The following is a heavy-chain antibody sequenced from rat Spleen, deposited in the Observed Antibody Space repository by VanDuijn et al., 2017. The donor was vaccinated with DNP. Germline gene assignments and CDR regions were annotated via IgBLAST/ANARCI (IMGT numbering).Heavy chain of an antibody. CDR3: ATHGRWERDFDY. CDR1: GFTFSNYG. J-gene: IGHJ2*01. V-gene: IGHV5-19*01. CDR2: ISPSGGST. D-gene: IGHD5-1*01. Sequence: EVQLVESGGGLVQPGRSLKLSCAASGFTFSNYGMHWLRQAPTKGLGWAASISPSGGSTYYRDSVKGRFTISRDNAKSTLYLQMDSLRSEDTATYYCATHGRWERDFDYWGQGVMVTVSS.